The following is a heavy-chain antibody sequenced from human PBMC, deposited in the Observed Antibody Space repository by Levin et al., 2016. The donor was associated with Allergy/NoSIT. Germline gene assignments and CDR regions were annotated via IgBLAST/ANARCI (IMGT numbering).Heavy chain of an antibody. J-gene: IGHJ4*02. CDR2: ISSNGGST. CDR3: ARVPSGVVAAAHIDY. V-gene: IGHV3-64*01. Sequence: WIRQPPGKGLEYVSAISSNGGSTYYANSVKGRFTISRDNSKNTLYLQMGSLRAEDMAVYYCARVPSGVVAAAHIDYWGQGTLVTRLL. D-gene: IGHD2-15*01.